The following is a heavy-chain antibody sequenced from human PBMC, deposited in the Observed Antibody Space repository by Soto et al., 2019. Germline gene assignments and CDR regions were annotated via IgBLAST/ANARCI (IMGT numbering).Heavy chain of an antibody. D-gene: IGHD3-16*02. Sequence: QATGKGLEWMGCLDPDSGDTSYAQKFQGRVTMTRNTSISTAYMELSRLRSDDTAVYYCAREPIWGSYRPGPDFDYWGQGTLVTVSS. J-gene: IGHJ4*02. CDR2: LDPDSGDT. V-gene: IGHV1-8*01. CDR3: AREPIWGSYRPGPDFDY.